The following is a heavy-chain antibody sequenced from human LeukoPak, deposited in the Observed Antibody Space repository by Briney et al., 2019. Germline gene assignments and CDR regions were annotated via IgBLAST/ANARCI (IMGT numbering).Heavy chain of an antibody. V-gene: IGHV4-4*07. D-gene: IGHD1-26*01. CDR1: GGSISTYY. J-gene: IGHJ3*01. CDR3: ARERGILRGDAFDL. CDR2: IYSSGNT. Sequence: SETLSLTCTVSGGSISTYYWTWIRQPAGKGPEWIGRIYSSGNTNYNPSLESRVTMSIDTSKHQFSLKLTSVTAADTAVYYCARERGILRGDAFDLWGQGTMVTVSS.